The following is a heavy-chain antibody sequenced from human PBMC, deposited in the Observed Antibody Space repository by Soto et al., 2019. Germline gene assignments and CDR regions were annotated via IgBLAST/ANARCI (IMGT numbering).Heavy chain of an antibody. D-gene: IGHD3-3*01. Sequence: GASMKVSCKASGYTFTSYGISWVRQAPGQGLEWMGWISAYNGNTNYAQKLQGRVTITTDTSTSTAYMELRSLRFDDTAVYYCARKYYDFWSGYYTDDYWGQGTLVTVSS. CDR3: ARKYYDFWSGYYTDDY. J-gene: IGHJ4*02. V-gene: IGHV1-18*01. CDR1: GYTFTSYG. CDR2: ISAYNGNT.